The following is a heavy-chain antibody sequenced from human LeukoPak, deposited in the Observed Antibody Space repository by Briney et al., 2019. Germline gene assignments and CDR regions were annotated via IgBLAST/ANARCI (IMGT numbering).Heavy chain of an antibody. CDR2: MNPNNGVA. Sequence: GASVNVSCKPSGYTFTVNYLHWVRQAPGQGLEWVGWMNPNNGVAVYAQNFQGRVTMTRDTSISTAYMELSNLTTDDRAVYYCTRGAGNSWFDSWGQGSLVTVSS. D-gene: IGHD3-10*01. CDR3: TRGAGNSWFDS. CDR1: GYTFTVNY. V-gene: IGHV1-2*02. J-gene: IGHJ5*01.